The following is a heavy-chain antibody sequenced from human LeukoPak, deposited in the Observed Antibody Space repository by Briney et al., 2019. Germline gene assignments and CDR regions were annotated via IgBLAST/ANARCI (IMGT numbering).Heavy chain of an antibody. D-gene: IGHD4-17*01. J-gene: IGHJ5*02. Sequence: GGSLRLSCAASGFTFSSYGMHWVRQAPGKGLEWVAVIWYDGNNKYYADSVKGRFTISRDNSENTMYLQMNSLRAEDTAVYYCARPGDYGDYLAWGQGTLVTVSS. CDR3: ARPGDYGDYLA. CDR1: GFTFSSYG. V-gene: IGHV3-33*01. CDR2: IWYDGNNK.